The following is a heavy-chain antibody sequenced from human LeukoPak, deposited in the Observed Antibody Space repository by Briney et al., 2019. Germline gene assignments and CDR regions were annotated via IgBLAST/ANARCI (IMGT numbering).Heavy chain of an antibody. CDR2: IYHTGST. CDR1: GHSISSGNY. D-gene: IGHD6-19*01. CDR3: ALWAGRTDAFDI. J-gene: IGHJ3*02. V-gene: IGHV4-38-2*02. Sequence: SSETLSLTCIVSGHSISSGNYWAWIRPPPGKGLEWIGSIYHTGSTYYNPTLKSRVTISVDTSKNQFSLKLTSVTAADMAVYYCALWAGRTDAFDIWGQGTMVTVSS.